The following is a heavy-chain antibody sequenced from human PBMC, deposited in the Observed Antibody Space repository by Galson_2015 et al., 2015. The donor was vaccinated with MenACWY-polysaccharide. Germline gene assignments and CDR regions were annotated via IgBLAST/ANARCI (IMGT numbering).Heavy chain of an antibody. CDR1: GFTFRSYG. Sequence: SLRLSCAASGFTFRSYGMHWVRQAPGKGLEWVSVISYDGSNKNYVDSVKGRFTISRDNSKNTLYLQINSLRAEDTALYYCAKDLAMSDYDSFGYYYGMDVWGQGTTVTVSS. V-gene: IGHV3-30*18. CDR2: ISYDGSNK. D-gene: IGHD5-12*01. CDR3: AKDLAMSDYDSFGYYYGMDV. J-gene: IGHJ6*02.